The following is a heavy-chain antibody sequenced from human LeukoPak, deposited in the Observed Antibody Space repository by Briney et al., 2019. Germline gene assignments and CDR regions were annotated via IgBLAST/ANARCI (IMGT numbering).Heavy chain of an antibody. CDR2: ISYDGSNK. J-gene: IGHJ4*02. CDR1: GFTFSSYW. V-gene: IGHV3-30-3*01. CDR3: ARDLKVSLDY. D-gene: IGHD3-22*01. Sequence: PGGSLRLSCAASGFTFSSYWMSWVRQAPGKGLEWVAVISYDGSNKYYADSVKGRLTISRDNSKNTLYLQMNSLRAEDTAVYYCARDLKVSLDYWGQGTLVTVSS.